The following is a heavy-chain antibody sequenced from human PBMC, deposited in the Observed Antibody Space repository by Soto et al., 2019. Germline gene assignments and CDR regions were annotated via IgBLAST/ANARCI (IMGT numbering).Heavy chain of an antibody. D-gene: IGHD2-15*01. CDR1: GYTFTSNG. CDR2: ISAYNGNT. J-gene: IGHJ4*02. V-gene: IGHV1-18*01. Sequence: ASVKVSCKDSGYTFTSNGIRWVRQAPGQGLEWMGWISAYNGNTNYAQKLQGRVTMTTDTSTSTAYMELRSLRSDDTAVYYCASHCSGGSCYDYWGQGTLVTVSS. CDR3: ASHCSGGSCYDY.